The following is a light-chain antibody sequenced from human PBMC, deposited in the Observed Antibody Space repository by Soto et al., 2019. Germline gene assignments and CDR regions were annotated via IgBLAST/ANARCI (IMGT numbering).Light chain of an antibody. CDR3: QQSYSSPLYA. V-gene: IGKV1-39*01. J-gene: IGKJ2*01. CDR1: QSISIY. Sequence: DIQMTQSPSSLSASVGDRVTISCRASQSISIYLNWYQQQPGKAPKLLIYTASTLQSGVPSRFSGSASGTDFTLTISSLQPEDFATYYCQQSYSSPLYAFGQGTKLEIK. CDR2: TAS.